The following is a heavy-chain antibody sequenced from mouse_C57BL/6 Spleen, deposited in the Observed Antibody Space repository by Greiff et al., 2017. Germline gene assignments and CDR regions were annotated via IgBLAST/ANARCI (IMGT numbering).Heavy chain of an antibody. D-gene: IGHD1-1*01. CDR1: GYSITSGYY. V-gene: IGHV3-6*01. Sequence: EVQRVESGPGLVKPSQSLSLTCSVTGYSITSGYYWNWIRQFPGNKLEWMGYISYDGSNNYNPSLKNRISITRDTSKNQFFLKLNSVTTEDTATYYCARRTTVRSPFDYWGQGTTLTVSS. CDR3: ARRTTVRSPFDY. CDR2: ISYDGSN. J-gene: IGHJ2*01.